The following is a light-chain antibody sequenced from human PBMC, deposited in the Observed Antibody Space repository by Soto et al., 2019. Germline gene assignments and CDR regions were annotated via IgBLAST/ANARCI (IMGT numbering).Light chain of an antibody. Sequence: DIVMTPSPDSLAVSLGERATIHCKSSQSVLYSSNNKNYLAWYQQKPGQPPKLLIYWASTRESGVPDRFSGSGSGTDFTLTISSLQAEDVAVYYCQQYYSTVHFGQGTKLEIK. J-gene: IGKJ2*01. CDR2: WAS. V-gene: IGKV4-1*01. CDR3: QQYYSTVH. CDR1: QSVLYSSNNKNY.